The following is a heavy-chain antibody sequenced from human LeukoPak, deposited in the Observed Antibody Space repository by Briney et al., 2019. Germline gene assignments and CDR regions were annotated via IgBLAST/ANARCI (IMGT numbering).Heavy chain of an antibody. D-gene: IGHD6-19*01. CDR2: IKQDGSEK. V-gene: IGHV3-7*03. CDR3: ARDEGYSSGEGAFDI. J-gene: IGHJ3*02. Sequence: GGSLRLSCAASGFTFSSYWMSWVRQAPGKGLEWVANIKQDGSEKYYVDSVKGRFTISRDNAKNSLYLQMNSLGAEDTAVYYCARDEGYSSGEGAFDIWGQGTMVTVSS. CDR1: GFTFSSYW.